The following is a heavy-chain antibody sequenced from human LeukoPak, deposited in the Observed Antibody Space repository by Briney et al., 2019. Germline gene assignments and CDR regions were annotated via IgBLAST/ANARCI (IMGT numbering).Heavy chain of an antibody. CDR1: KFTFSTYG. CDR2: ISYDGSNK. J-gene: IGHJ6*02. CDR3: AKNYGDYGDYYAMDV. Sequence: GRSLRPSCAAPKFTFSTYGMHWVGQAPGKGLGWVAVISYDGSNKYYADSVKGRFTISRDNSMNTLHLQMNSLRVEDTAVYYCAKNYGDYGDYYAMDVWGQGTTVTVSS. V-gene: IGHV3-30*18. D-gene: IGHD4-17*01.